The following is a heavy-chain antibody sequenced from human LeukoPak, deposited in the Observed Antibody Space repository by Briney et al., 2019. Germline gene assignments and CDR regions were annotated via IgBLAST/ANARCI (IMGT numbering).Heavy chain of an antibody. J-gene: IGHJ6*04. CDR1: GYTFTSYG. D-gene: IGHD2-15*01. V-gene: IGHV1-18*04. Sequence: GASVKVSCKASGYTFTSYGISWVRQAPGQGLEWMGWISAYNGNTNYAQKLQGRVTMTTDTSTSTAYMELRSLRSDDTAVYYCARDPLYCSGGSCYAFSYCYYGMDVWGKGTTVTVSS. CDR2: ISAYNGNT. CDR3: ARDPLYCSGGSCYAFSYCYYGMDV.